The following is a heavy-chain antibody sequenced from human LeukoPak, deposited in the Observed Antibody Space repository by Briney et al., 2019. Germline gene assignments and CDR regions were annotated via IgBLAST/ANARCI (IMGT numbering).Heavy chain of an antibody. Sequence: GGSLRLSCAASGFTFSSYSMNWVRQAPGKGLEWVSSISSSSSYIYYADSVKGRFTISRDSAKNSLYLQMNSLRAEDTAVYYCARDSHGRYYYDSSGYWGQGTLVTVSS. CDR3: ARDSHGRYYYDSSGY. CDR1: GFTFSSYS. CDR2: ISSSSSYI. D-gene: IGHD3-22*01. J-gene: IGHJ4*02. V-gene: IGHV3-21*01.